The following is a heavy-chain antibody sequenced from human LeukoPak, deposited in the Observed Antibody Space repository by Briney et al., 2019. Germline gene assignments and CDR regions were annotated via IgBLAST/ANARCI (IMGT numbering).Heavy chain of an antibody. CDR2: INPNSGGT. CDR3: ARVVLRSEWELLGRAFDI. CDR1: GYTFTSYY. D-gene: IGHD1-26*01. J-gene: IGHJ3*02. V-gene: IGHV1-2*02. Sequence: ASVKVSCKASGYTFTSYYMHWVRQAPGQGLEWMGWINPNSGGTNYAQKFQGRVTMTRDTSISTAYMELSRLRSDDTAVYYCARVVLRSEWELLGRAFDIWGQGTMVTVSS.